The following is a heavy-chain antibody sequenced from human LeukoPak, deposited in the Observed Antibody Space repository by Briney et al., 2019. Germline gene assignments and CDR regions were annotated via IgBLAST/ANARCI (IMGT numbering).Heavy chain of an antibody. CDR2: IYYSGST. V-gene: IGHV4-59*08. Sequence: SETLSLTCTVSGGSISSYYWNWIRQPPGKGLEWIGYIYYSGSTNYNPSLKSRVTISVDTSKIQFSLKLSSATAADTAVYYCASLSIAAAAPFDPWGQGTLVTVSS. J-gene: IGHJ5*02. CDR1: GGSISSYY. CDR3: ASLSIAAAAPFDP. D-gene: IGHD6-13*01.